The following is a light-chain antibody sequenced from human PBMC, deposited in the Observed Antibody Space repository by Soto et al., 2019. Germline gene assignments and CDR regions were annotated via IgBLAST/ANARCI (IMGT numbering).Light chain of an antibody. CDR2: DAT. CDR3: QQYETYSPWT. Sequence: DIQLTQSPPSLSASIGDRVTITCQATQDISIFLNWYQQKPGKAPELLIYDATILENGVPSRFSGSGSGTEFTLTISSLQPDDFATYYCQQYETYSPWTFGQGTKVDIK. V-gene: IGKV1-33*01. J-gene: IGKJ1*01. CDR1: QDISIF.